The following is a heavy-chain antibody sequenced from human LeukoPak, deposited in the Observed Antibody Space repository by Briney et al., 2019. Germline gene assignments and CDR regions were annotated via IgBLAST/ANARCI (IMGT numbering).Heavy chain of an antibody. CDR1: GGSISSYY. CDR2: IYYSGST. V-gene: IGHV4-59*01. Sequence: SETLSLTCTVSGGSISSYYWSWIRQPPGKGLEWIGYIYYSGSTNYNPSLKSRVTISVDTSKNQFSLKLSSVTAADTAVYYCARDFPIYDFWSGYYRPSHFDYWGQGTLVTVSS. J-gene: IGHJ4*02. D-gene: IGHD3-3*01. CDR3: ARDFPIYDFWSGYYRPSHFDY.